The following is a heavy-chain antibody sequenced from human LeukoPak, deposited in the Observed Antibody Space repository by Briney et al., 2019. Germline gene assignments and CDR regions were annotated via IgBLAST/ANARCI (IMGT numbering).Heavy chain of an antibody. J-gene: IGHJ4*02. CDR3: AKSPRYCSVGSCYYYSDY. CDR2: ISGSGGST. Sequence: GSLRLSCAASGFIFSSYAMSWVRQAPGKGLEWVSTISGSGGSTYYADSVKGRFAISRDNSKNTLYLHVDSLRAEDTALYYCAKSPRYCSVGSCYYYSDYWGQGTLVTVSS. CDR1: GFIFSSYA. V-gene: IGHV3-23*01. D-gene: IGHD2-15*01.